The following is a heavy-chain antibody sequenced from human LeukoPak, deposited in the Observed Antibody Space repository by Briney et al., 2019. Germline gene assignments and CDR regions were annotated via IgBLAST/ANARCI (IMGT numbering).Heavy chain of an antibody. CDR2: IYSGGST. V-gene: IGHV3-53*01. D-gene: IGHD6-6*01. J-gene: IGHJ3*02. Sequence: GGSLRLSCAASGFTYSSHAMSWVRQAPGKGLEWVSVIYSGGSTYYADSVKGRFTISRDNSKNTLYLQMNSLRAEDTAVYYCARDLMSSSADAFDIWGQGTMVTVSS. CDR3: ARDLMSSSADAFDI. CDR1: GFTYSSHA.